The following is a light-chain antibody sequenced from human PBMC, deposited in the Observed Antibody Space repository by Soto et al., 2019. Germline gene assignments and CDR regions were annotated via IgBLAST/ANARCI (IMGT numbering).Light chain of an antibody. V-gene: IGLV2-14*02. CDR1: SSDVGSYNF. CDR3: SSYTSSSTYV. Sequence: QSVLTQPASVSGSPGQSITISCTRTSSDVGSYNFVSWYQQHPGKVPKVMIYEVSKRPSGVSNRFSGSKSGNTAPLTISGLQAEDEADYYCSSYTSSSTYVFGTGTKVTVL. J-gene: IGLJ1*01. CDR2: EVS.